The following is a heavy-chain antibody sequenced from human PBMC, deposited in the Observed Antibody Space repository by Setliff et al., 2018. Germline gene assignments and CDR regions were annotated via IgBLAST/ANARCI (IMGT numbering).Heavy chain of an antibody. CDR3: VREGYSEYFQD. CDR2: ISYSGIT. V-gene: IGHV4-59*02. D-gene: IGHD1-1*01. Sequence: SETLSLTCNVSGASVSSHYWDWIRQPPGKGLEWNGFISYSGITTYNVSLKSRVSISVDTSKNQLSLTLSSVTAADTAVYYCVREGYSEYFQDWGRGTLVTVSS. J-gene: IGHJ1*01. CDR1: GASVSSHY.